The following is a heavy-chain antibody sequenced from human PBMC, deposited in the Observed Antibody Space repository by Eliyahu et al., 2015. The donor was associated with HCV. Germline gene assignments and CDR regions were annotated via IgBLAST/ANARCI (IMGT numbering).Heavy chain of an antibody. Sequence: QVQLQESGPGLVRPSDTLSLPCXVXGXAIRTXYWSWYRQXAGKGLEWXGRIFTSGNTNYNPSFKNRVTMSLDTSKNQFSLKLTAVTASDTAVYYCARGLDGMYTSAWYVGAYWGQGTLVTVSS. CDR1: GXAIRTXY. V-gene: IGHV4-4*07. CDR2: IFTSGNT. CDR3: ARGLDGMYTSAWYVGAY. J-gene: IGHJ4*02. D-gene: IGHD6-19*01.